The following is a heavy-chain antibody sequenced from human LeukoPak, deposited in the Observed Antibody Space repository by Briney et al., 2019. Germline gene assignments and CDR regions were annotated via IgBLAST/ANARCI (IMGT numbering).Heavy chain of an antibody. V-gene: IGHV3-30*18. CDR1: GFTFSGYG. J-gene: IGHJ4*02. CDR2: ISYDGRTK. D-gene: IGHD3-3*01. CDR3: AKAPYWSYFDH. Sequence: GGSLRLSCAASGFTFSGYGMHWVRRAPGKGLEWVAVISYDGRTKYYADSVKGRFTISRDNSKNTLYLQMNSLRAEDTAVYYCAKAPYWSYFDHWGQGTLVTVSS.